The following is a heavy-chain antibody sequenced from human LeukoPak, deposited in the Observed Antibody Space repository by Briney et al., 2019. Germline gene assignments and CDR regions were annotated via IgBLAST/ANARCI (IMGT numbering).Heavy chain of an antibody. V-gene: IGHV4-39*07. CDR3: ARLPSGRSIIVPA. J-gene: IGHJ4*02. CDR2: INHSGST. Sequence: SETLSLTCTVSGGSIRSSYYYWGWIRQPPGKGLEWIGEINHSGSTNYNPSLKSRVTISVDTSKNQFSLKLSSVTAADTAVYYCARLPSGRSIIVPAWGQGTLVTVSS. D-gene: IGHD2-8*01. CDR1: GGSIRSSYYY.